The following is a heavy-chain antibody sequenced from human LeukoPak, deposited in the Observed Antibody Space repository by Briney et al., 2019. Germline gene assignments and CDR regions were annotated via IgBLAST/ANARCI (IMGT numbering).Heavy chain of an antibody. Sequence: SVKVSCKASGGTFSSYAISWVRQAPGQGLEWMGGINPIFGTANYAQKFQGRVTMTRDTSISTAYMELSRLRSDDTAVYYCARDAVAGEYNWFDPWGQGTLVTVSS. CDR3: ARDAVAGEYNWFDP. CDR2: INPIFGTA. V-gene: IGHV1-69*05. J-gene: IGHJ5*02. CDR1: GGTFSSYA. D-gene: IGHD6-19*01.